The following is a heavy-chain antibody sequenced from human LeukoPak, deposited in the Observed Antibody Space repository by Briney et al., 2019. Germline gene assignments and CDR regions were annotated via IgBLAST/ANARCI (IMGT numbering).Heavy chain of an antibody. CDR1: GGSISSYY. Sequence: PSETLSLTCTVSGGSISSYYWSWVRQAPGKGLEWVSSINWNGGSTGYADSVKGRFTISRDNAKNSLYLQMNSLRAEDTALYYCAREVDSYLPKYYFDYWGQGTLVTVSS. V-gene: IGHV3-20*04. D-gene: IGHD5-12*01. J-gene: IGHJ4*02. CDR2: INWNGGST. CDR3: AREVDSYLPKYYFDY.